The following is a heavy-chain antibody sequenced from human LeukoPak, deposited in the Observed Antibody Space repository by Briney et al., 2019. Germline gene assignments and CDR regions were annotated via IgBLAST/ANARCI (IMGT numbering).Heavy chain of an antibody. CDR3: ARADYGDYAGNWFDP. Sequence: GGSLRLSCAASGFTFDDYAMHWVRQAPGKGLEWVSVTYSGGSTYYADSVKGRFTISRDNSKNTLYLQMNSLRAEDTAVYYCARADYGDYAGNWFDPWGQGTLVTVSS. CDR2: TYSGGST. J-gene: IGHJ5*02. CDR1: GFTFDDYA. D-gene: IGHD4-17*01. V-gene: IGHV3-66*01.